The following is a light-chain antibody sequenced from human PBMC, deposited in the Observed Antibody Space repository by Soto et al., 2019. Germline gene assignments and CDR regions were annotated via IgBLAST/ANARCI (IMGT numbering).Light chain of an antibody. CDR3: QQYGSPGT. J-gene: IGKJ1*01. CDR2: GAS. Sequence: GLNKSAGPLSLTTGERATLSCKASQSVSNNYLAWYQQQPGQAPRLLIYGASNRATGIPDRFSGSGSGTDFTLTISRLDPEDFAVYYCQQYGSPGTLCQGTKVDIK. CDR1: QSVSNNY. V-gene: IGKV3-20*01.